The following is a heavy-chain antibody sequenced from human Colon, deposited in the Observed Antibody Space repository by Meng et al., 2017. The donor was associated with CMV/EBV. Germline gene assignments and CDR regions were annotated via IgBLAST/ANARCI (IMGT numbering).Heavy chain of an antibody. J-gene: IGHJ5*02. Sequence: GESLKISCVGSGFIFSSYEMNWVRQAPGKGLEWISYISNTGRTIYYAESVKGRFTISRDNAKNSLYLQMSSLTPEDTAVYYCAREGPDDQDWFDPWGQGTLVTVSS. CDR1: GFIFSSYE. D-gene: IGHD3-3*01. V-gene: IGHV3-48*03. CDR3: AREGPDDQDWFDP. CDR2: ISNTGRTI.